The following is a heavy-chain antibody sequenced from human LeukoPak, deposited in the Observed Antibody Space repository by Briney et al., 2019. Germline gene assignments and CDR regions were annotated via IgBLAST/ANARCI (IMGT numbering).Heavy chain of an antibody. Sequence: SSETLSLTCAVYGESLNSYYWSWVRQPPGEGLEWIGEIYESGTTEYNPSLKSRVTISMVPSKQQFSLSLSSVTAADTAVYYCASGAWATRLGSWGLGTPVIVSS. J-gene: IGHJ4*02. V-gene: IGHV4-34*01. D-gene: IGHD2-15*01. CDR3: ASGAWATRLGS. CDR1: GESLNSYY. CDR2: IYESGTT.